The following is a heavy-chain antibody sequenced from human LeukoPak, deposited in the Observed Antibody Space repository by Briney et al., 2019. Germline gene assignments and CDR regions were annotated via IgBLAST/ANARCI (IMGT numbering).Heavy chain of an antibody. J-gene: IGHJ2*01. CDR1: GFTFSSYA. V-gene: IGHV3-23*01. CDR3: NADTSSPGYFDL. Sequence: QSGGSLRLSCPASGFTFSSYAMTWFRQAPGKGLEWVSAISGSGGSTYYADSVKGRFTISRDNSKNTLYLQMNSLRAEDTAVYYCNADTSSPGYFDLWGRGTLVTVSS. CDR2: ISGSGGST.